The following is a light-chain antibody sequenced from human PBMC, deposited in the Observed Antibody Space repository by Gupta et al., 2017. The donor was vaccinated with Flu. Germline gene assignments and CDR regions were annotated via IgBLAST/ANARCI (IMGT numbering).Light chain of an antibody. Sequence: PATLSLSPGDRATLSCRASQSVSSYLAWYQQKPGQAPRLLIYDASNRATGIPARFSGSGSGTDFTLTISSLEPEDFAVYYCQQRSNWPPAFGQGTKVEIK. J-gene: IGKJ1*01. V-gene: IGKV3-11*01. CDR2: DAS. CDR3: QQRSNWPPA. CDR1: QSVSSY.